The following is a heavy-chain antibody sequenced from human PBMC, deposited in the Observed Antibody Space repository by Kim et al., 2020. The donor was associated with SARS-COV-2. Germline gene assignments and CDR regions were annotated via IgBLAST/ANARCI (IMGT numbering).Heavy chain of an antibody. CDR1: GFTVNSNY. CDR2: FYIDGTT. V-gene: IGHV3-53*01. J-gene: IGHJ4*02. Sequence: GGSLRLSCAVSGFTVNSNYMSWVRQAPGKGLEWVSIFYIDGTTYYAESVKGRFTVSRDNSENTLHLHMSSLRTEDTAVYYCAAYDTRGYYYLDFWGQGTL. D-gene: IGHD3-22*01. CDR3: AAYDTRGYYYLDF.